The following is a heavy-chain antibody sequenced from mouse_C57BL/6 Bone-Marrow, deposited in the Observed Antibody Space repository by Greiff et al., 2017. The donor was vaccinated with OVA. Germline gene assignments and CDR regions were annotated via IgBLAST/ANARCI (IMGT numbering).Heavy chain of an antibody. CDR2: IRNKANGYTT. CDR3: ARSYGSFDY. J-gene: IGHJ2*01. Sequence: EVNVVESGGGLVQPGGSLSLSCAASGFTFTDYYMSWVRQPPGKALEWLGFIRNKANGYTTEYSASVKGRFTISRDNSQSILYLQMNALRAEDSATYYCARSYGSFDYWGQGTTLTVSS. V-gene: IGHV7-3*01. CDR1: GFTFTDYY. D-gene: IGHD1-1*01.